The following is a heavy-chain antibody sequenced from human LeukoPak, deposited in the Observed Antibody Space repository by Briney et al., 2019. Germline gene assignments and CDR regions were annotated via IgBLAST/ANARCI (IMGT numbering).Heavy chain of an antibody. CDR2: ISWNGGTI. CDR1: GFTFHDYA. CDR3: AKGPTYSSSSLFDY. Sequence: GRSLRLSCAASGFTFHDYAMHWVRQAPGKGLEWVSGISWNGGTIDCADSVKGRFTISRDNAKNSLYLQMNSLRPEDMALYYCAKGPTYSSSSLFDYWGQGILVAVSS. V-gene: IGHV3-9*03. J-gene: IGHJ4*02. D-gene: IGHD6-6*01.